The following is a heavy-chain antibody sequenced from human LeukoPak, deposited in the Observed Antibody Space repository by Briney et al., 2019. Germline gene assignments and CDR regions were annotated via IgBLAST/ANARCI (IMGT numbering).Heavy chain of an antibody. D-gene: IGHD4-23*01. CDR1: EYTFTGYY. Sequence: GASVKVSCKASEYTFTGYYMHWVRQAPGQGLEWTGWINPNSGGTNYAQKFQGRVTMTRDTSISTAYMELSRLRSDDTAVYYCARDRLRWYRSLDYWGQGTLVTVSS. V-gene: IGHV1-2*02. CDR2: INPNSGGT. J-gene: IGHJ4*02. CDR3: ARDRLRWYRSLDY.